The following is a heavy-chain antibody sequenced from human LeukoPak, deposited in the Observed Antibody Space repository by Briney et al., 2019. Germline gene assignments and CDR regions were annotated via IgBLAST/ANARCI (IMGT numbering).Heavy chain of an antibody. CDR3: AKDIGYQLLTLPVDV. CDR2: ISWNSGSI. Sequence: GGSLRLSCAASGFTFDDDAMHWVRQAPGKGLEWVSGISWNSGSIGYADSVKGRFTISRDNAKNSLYLQMNSLRAEDTALYYCAKDIGYQLLTLPVDVWGKGTTVTVSS. J-gene: IGHJ6*04. V-gene: IGHV3-9*01. CDR1: GFTFDDDA. D-gene: IGHD2-2*01.